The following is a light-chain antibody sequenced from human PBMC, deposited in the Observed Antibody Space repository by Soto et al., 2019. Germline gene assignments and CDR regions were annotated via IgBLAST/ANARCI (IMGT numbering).Light chain of an antibody. CDR3: QQYYSYPWT. CDR1: QGISSY. V-gene: IGKV1-9*01. CDR2: AAS. Sequence: DIQMTQSPSFLSASVGDRVTITCLASQGISSYLSWYQQKPGKAPKLLIYAASTLQSGVPSRFSGSGSGTDFTLTISCLQSEDFATYYCQQYYSYPWTFGQGTKVDIK. J-gene: IGKJ1*01.